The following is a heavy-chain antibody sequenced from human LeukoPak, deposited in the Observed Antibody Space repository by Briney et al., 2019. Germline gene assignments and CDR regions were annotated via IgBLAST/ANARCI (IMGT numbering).Heavy chain of an antibody. CDR1: GFTFSDHY. Sequence: GGSLRLSCAASGFTFSDHYMGWVRQAPGERLEWMGRIRNKAESYTTQYAATVKGRFTSSRHDSKHSLYLQINSLKSEDTARYYCVRVSDYYESRGYPYGAFDIWSQGTMLTVPS. J-gene: IGHJ3*02. V-gene: IGHV3-72*01. CDR2: IRNKAESYTT. D-gene: IGHD3-22*01. CDR3: VRVSDYYESRGYPYGAFDI.